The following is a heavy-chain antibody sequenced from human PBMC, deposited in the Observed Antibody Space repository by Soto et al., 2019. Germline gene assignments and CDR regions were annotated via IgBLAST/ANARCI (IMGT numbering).Heavy chain of an antibody. J-gene: IGHJ5*02. CDR3: ARGCRYNWNSYNWFDP. V-gene: IGHV4-34*01. Sequence: SETLSLTCAVYGGSFSGYYWSWIRQPPGKGLEWIGEINHSGSTNYNPSLKSRVTISVDTSKNQFSLKLSSVTAADTAVYYCARGCRYNWNSYNWFDPWGQGTLVTVSS. CDR1: GGSFSGYY. CDR2: INHSGST. D-gene: IGHD1-7*01.